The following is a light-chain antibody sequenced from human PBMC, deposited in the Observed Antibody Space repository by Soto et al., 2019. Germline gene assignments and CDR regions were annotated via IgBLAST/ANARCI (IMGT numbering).Light chain of an antibody. V-gene: IGKV3-20*01. CDR1: QSVRNSY. Sequence: EILLTQSPGTLSLSPGERATLSCRASQSVRNSYLAWYQQKPGQAPRLLIYGASGRATGIPDRFSGSGSGTDFTVTISILEPEDFAGYYCQQYGSSRYTFGQGTNLEI. CDR3: QQYGSSRYT. CDR2: GAS. J-gene: IGKJ2*01.